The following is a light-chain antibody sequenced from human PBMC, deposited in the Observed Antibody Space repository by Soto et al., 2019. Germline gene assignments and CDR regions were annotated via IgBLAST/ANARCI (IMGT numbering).Light chain of an antibody. CDR2: DAP. J-gene: IGKJ1*01. Sequence: DFQMTQSPSTLSASVGDRVTITCRASQNIRSRLAWFQQKPGKAPKLLIYDAPSLESGVPQRFSGSGSGTEFTLTSSSLQTDDFSTYYCQQYHSYWTVGQGTKVDSK. CDR3: QQYHSYWT. V-gene: IGKV1-5*01. CDR1: QNIRSR.